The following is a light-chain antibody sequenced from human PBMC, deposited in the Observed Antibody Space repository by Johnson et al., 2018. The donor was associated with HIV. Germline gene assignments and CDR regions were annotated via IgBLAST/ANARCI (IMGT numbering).Light chain of an antibody. Sequence: QSVLTQPPSVSAAPGQKVTISCSGSSSNIGNNYVSWYQQLPGTAPKLLISEHNKRPSGIPDRFSGSKSGTSATLAITGLQTGDEADYFCGTWDSSLSAYVFGTGTKVNVL. J-gene: IGLJ1*01. CDR3: GTWDSSLSAYV. V-gene: IGLV1-51*02. CDR1: SSNIGNNY. CDR2: EHN.